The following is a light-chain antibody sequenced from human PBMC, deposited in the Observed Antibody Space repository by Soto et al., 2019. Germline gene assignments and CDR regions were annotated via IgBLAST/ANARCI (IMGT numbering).Light chain of an antibody. CDR1: QSISSY. CDR3: QQTDSFPRT. V-gene: IGKV1-39*01. Sequence: DIQMTQSPSSLSASVGDRVTITCRASQSISSYLNWYQHKPGKAPKLLIYAASSLQTGVPSRFSGSRSGTAFALTISSLQRDDFATYYCQQTDSFPRTFGQGTKVEMK. J-gene: IGKJ1*01. CDR2: AAS.